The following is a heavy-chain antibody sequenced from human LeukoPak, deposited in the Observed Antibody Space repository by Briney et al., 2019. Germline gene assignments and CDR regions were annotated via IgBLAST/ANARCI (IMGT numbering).Heavy chain of an antibody. D-gene: IGHD6-6*01. CDR3: AKNRVGIAARPVSWFDP. J-gene: IGHJ5*02. Sequence: SETLSLTCTVSGGSISSSSYYWGWIRQPPGKGLEWIGSIYYSGSTYYNPSLKSRVTISVDTSKNQFSLKLSSVTAADTAVYYCAKNRVGIAARPVSWFDPWGQGTLVTVSS. CDR2: IYYSGST. V-gene: IGHV4-39*01. CDR1: GGSISSSSYY.